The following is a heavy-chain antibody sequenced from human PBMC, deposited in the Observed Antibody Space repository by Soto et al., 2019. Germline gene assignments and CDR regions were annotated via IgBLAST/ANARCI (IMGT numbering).Heavy chain of an antibody. J-gene: IGHJ3*02. D-gene: IGHD5-12*01. V-gene: IGHV1-18*04. Sequence: QAQLVQSGAEVKKSGASVRVSCKASGYTLTNYGVTWVRQAPGQGLEWLGRVTPYKADTNSAQNLQGRVTMATDTSTNIAYLELRSLRSHDTAVYFCATDGPSNSGNLYAFDIWGQGTMVTVSA. CDR1: GYTLTNYG. CDR2: VTPYKADT. CDR3: ATDGPSNSGNLYAFDI.